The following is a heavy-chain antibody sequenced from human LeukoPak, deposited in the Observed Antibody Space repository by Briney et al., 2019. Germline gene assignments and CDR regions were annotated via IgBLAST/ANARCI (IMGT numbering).Heavy chain of an antibody. CDR3: ARDFFDK. J-gene: IGHJ4*02. Sequence: GGSLRLSCATSGFTFSNYWMSWVRQAPGKGLEWVANIKQDGSDKYYVDSVKGRFTISRDNAKNSLFLQMNSLRAEDTAVYYYARDFFDKWGQGTLVTVSS. CDR1: GFTFSNYW. CDR2: IKQDGSDK. V-gene: IGHV3-7*04.